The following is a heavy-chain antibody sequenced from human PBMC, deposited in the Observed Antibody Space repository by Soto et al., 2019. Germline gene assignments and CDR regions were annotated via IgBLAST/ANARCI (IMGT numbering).Heavy chain of an antibody. V-gene: IGHV4-59*12. J-gene: IGHJ4*02. D-gene: IGHD4-17*01. Sequence: PSETLSLTCTVSGGSISSYYWSWIRQPPGKGLEWIGYIYYSGSTNYNPSLKSRVTISVDRSKNQFSLKLSSVTAADTAVYYCARDYGDYYFDYWGQGTLVTVPQ. CDR2: IYYSGST. CDR1: GGSISSYY. CDR3: ARDYGDYYFDY.